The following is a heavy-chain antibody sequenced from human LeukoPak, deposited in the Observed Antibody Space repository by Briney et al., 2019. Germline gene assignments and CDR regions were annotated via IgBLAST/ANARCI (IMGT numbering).Heavy chain of an antibody. CDR3: AKDRFNDQLDY. D-gene: IGHD3-10*01. J-gene: IGHJ4*02. CDR1: GFTFNKFA. Sequence: PGGSLRLSCAASGFTFNKFAMSGVRQAPGKGLEWVSAISATGGSTYYADSVKGRFTISGDNSKNTLCLQMNSLRAEDTAIYYCAKDRFNDQLDYWGQGTLVTVSS. CDR2: ISATGGST. V-gene: IGHV3-23*01.